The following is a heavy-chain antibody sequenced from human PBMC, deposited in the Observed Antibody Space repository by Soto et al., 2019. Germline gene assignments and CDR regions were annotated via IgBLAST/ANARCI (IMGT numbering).Heavy chain of an antibody. D-gene: IGHD3-22*01. CDR3: AKDISRAGYYYDSSGYYSRGGFDY. J-gene: IGHJ4*02. CDR1: GFTFSSYS. V-gene: IGHV3-48*01. CDR2: ISSSSSTI. Sequence: EVQLVESGGGLVQPGGSLRLSCAASGFTFSSYSMNWVRQAPGKGLEWVSYISSSSSTIYYADSVKGRFTISRDNAKNSLYRKMNSLRAEETALYYCAKDISRAGYYYDSSGYYSRGGFDYWGQGTLVTVSS.